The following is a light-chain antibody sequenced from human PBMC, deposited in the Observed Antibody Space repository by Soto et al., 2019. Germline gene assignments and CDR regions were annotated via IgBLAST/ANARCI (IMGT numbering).Light chain of an antibody. V-gene: IGKV3-15*01. CDR3: HLYNNWPQIT. CDR1: QSVSSN. Sequence: EIVMTQSPATLSVSPGERATLSCRASQSVSSNLAWYQQKPGQAPRLLIYGASTRATGIPARFSGSGSGTEFTLTISSLKSEDFAVYYCHLYNNWPQITFGGGTKVEIK. CDR2: GAS. J-gene: IGKJ4*01.